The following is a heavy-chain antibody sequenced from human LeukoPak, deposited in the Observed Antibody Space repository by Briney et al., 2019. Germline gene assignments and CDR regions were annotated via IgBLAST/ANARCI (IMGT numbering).Heavy chain of an antibody. Sequence: AGSLRLSCAASGFTFSSYWMHWVRQAPGKGLVWVSRINSDGSSTSYADSVKGRFTISRDNAKNTLYLQMNSLRVEDTAVYYCARRYYYDSSGYPDYWGQGTLVTVSS. CDR1: GFTFSSYW. CDR2: INSDGSST. V-gene: IGHV3-74*01. D-gene: IGHD3-22*01. CDR3: ARRYYYDSSGYPDY. J-gene: IGHJ4*02.